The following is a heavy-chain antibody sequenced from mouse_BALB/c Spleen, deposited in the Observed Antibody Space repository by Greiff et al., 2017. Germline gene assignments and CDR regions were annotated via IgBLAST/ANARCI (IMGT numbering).Heavy chain of an antibody. D-gene: IGHD2-1*01. CDR1: GFTFSSYG. Sequence: EVHLVESGGDLVKPGGSLKLSCAASGFTFSSYGMSWVRQTPDKRLEWVATISSGGSYTYYPDSVKGRFTISRDNAKNTLYLQMSSLKSEDTAMYYCAKIYGNYFDYWGQGTTLTVSS. V-gene: IGHV5-6*01. J-gene: IGHJ2*01. CDR2: ISSGGSYT. CDR3: AKIYGNYFDY.